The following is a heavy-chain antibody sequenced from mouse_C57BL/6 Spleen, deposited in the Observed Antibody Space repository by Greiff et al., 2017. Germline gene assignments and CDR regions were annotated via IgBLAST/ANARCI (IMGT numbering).Heavy chain of an antibody. D-gene: IGHD4-1*01. CDR3: ARPDTGTGGYYYAMDY. CDR1: GYTFTDYY. V-gene: IGHV1-26*01. CDR2: INPNNGGT. Sequence: EVQLQQSGPELVKPGASVKISCKASGYTFTDYYMNWVKQSHGKSLEWIGDINPNNGGTSYNQKFKGKATLTVDKSSSTAYMELRSLTSEDSAVYYCARPDTGTGGYYYAMDYWGQGTSVTVSS. J-gene: IGHJ4*01.